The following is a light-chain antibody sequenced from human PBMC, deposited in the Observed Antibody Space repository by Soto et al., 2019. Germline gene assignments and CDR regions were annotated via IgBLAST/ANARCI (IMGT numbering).Light chain of an antibody. CDR3: QQYHTWPIT. CDR1: QGVSRK. CDR2: GAS. V-gene: IGKV3-15*01. Sequence: TQSPSSLSASVGDRFTFSCMASQGVSRKLAWYQHKPGQAPRLLISGASTGATGIPARFSGSGSGTEFTLTISSLQSEDCAIYYCQQYHTWPITFGGGTKVDIK. J-gene: IGKJ4*01.